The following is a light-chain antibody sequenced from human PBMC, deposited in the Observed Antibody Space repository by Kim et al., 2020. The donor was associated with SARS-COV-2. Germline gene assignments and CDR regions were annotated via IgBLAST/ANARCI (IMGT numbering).Light chain of an antibody. J-gene: IGLJ1*01. Sequence: GQSVTISCTGTNNDVGGYNYVSWYQQRPGGAPKHVIYDVTSRPSGVSDRFSASKSANTASLTISGLQPDDEADYYCGSYTYASTYVFGTGTKVTVL. CDR1: NNDVGGYNY. CDR2: DVT. V-gene: IGLV2-14*03. CDR3: GSYTYASTYV.